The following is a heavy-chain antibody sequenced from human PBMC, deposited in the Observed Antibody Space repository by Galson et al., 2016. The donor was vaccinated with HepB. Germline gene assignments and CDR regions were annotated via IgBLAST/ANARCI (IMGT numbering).Heavy chain of an antibody. CDR2: ISWNSGTI. Sequence: SLRLSCAASGFSFEDYAMHWVRQVPGKGLEWVSGISWNSGTIGYADSVKGRFIISRDNTENSLHLQMNSLRVEDTALYYCVKVDTEEQLIRGWFDPWGQGTLVTVSS. CDR1: GFSFEDYA. V-gene: IGHV3-9*01. D-gene: IGHD6-13*01. CDR3: VKVDTEEQLIRGWFDP. J-gene: IGHJ5*02.